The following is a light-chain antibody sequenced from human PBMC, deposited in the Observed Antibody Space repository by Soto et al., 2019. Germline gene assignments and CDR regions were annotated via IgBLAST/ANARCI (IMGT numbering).Light chain of an antibody. V-gene: IGKV3-20*01. J-gene: IGKJ1*01. CDR3: QRYGSSTT. Sequence: IVLTQSPGTLSLSPGDRATLSCRASQTITNNYLAWYQQKPGQAPRLLIYGASSRATGIPDRFSGSGSGTYFTLTICRLEPEDFAVYYCQRYGSSTTFGQGTKVEVK. CDR2: GAS. CDR1: QTITNNY.